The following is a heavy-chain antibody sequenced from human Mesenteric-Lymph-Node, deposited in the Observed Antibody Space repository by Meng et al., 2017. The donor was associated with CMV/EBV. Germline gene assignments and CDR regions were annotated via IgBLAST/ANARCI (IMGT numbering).Heavy chain of an antibody. CDR2: ISAYNGNT. J-gene: IGHJ4*02. CDR3: ARDHDGVQWLVFDY. V-gene: IGHV1-18*01. Sequence: ASVKVSCKASGYTFTSYGISWVRQAPGQGLEWMGWISAYNGNTNYAQKLQGRVTMTTDTSTSTAYMELRSLRSDDTAVYYCARDHDGVQWLVFDYWGQGTLVTVSS. D-gene: IGHD6-19*01. CDR1: GYTFTSYG.